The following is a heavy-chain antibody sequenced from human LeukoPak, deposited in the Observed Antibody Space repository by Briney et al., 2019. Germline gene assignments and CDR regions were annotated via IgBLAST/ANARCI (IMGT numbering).Heavy chain of an antibody. J-gene: IGHJ5*02. V-gene: IGHV4-59*01. Sequence: SETLSLTCTVSGGSISSYYWSWIRQPPGKGLEWIGYIYYSGSTKYNPSLKSRVTISVDTSKNQFSLKLSSVTAADTAVYYCARGEYQLLYPRPVNWFDPWGQGTLVTVSS. CDR2: IYYSGST. CDR3: ARGEYQLLYPRPVNWFDP. CDR1: GGSISSYY. D-gene: IGHD2-2*02.